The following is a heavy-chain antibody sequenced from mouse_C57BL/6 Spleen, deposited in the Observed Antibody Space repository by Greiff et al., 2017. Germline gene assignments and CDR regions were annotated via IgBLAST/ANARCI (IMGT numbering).Heavy chain of an antibody. D-gene: IGHD1-1*01. Sequence: VKLQESGAELARPGASVKLSCKASGYTFTSYGISWVKQRTGQGLEWIGEIYPRSGNTYYNEKFKGKGTLTADKSSSTAYMELRSLTSEDAAVYFCARGNYYGSSVYARDYWGRGTSVTVST. CDR1: GYTFTSYG. J-gene: IGHJ4*01. V-gene: IGHV1-81*01. CDR3: ARGNYYGSSVYARDY. CDR2: IYPRSGNT.